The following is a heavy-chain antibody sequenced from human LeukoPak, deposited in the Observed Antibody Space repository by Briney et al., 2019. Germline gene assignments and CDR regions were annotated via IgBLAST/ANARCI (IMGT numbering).Heavy chain of an antibody. V-gene: IGHV3-30*19. Sequence: QPGGSLRLSCAASGFTFSSYGMHWVRQAPGKGLEWVAVIWYDGSNKYYADSVKGRFTISRDNSKNTLYLQMNSLRAEDTAVYYCARDRGPTVTHFDYWGQGTLVTVSS. CDR1: GFTFSSYG. D-gene: IGHD4-11*01. J-gene: IGHJ4*02. CDR2: IWYDGSNK. CDR3: ARDRGPTVTHFDY.